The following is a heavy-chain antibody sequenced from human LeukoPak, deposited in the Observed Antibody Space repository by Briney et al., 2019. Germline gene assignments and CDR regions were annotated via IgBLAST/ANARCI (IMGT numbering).Heavy chain of an antibody. D-gene: IGHD3-22*01. J-gene: IGHJ4*02. CDR3: ARDPRPSYDSSDYYYPGDY. CDR1: GYTFTSYY. Sequence: ASVKVSCKASGYTFTSYYMHWVRQAPGQGLEWMAIINPRGGSTRYAQKFQGRVTMTRDTSTSTVYMELSSLRSEDTAVYYCARDPRPSYDSSDYYYPGDYWGQGTLVTVSS. V-gene: IGHV1-46*01. CDR2: INPRGGST.